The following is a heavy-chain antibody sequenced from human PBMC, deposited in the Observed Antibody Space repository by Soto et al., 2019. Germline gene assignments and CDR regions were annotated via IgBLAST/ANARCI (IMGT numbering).Heavy chain of an antibody. Sequence: GASVKVSCKASGYTFTSYDINWVRQATGQGLEWMGWMNPNSGNTNYAQKLQGRVTMTTDTSTSTAYMELRSLRSDDTAVYYCARGVYNSGWYLRPPEAFDIWGQGTMVTVSS. CDR1: GYTFTSYD. CDR2: MNPNSGNT. V-gene: IGHV1-8*01. D-gene: IGHD6-19*01. J-gene: IGHJ3*02. CDR3: ARGVYNSGWYLRPPEAFDI.